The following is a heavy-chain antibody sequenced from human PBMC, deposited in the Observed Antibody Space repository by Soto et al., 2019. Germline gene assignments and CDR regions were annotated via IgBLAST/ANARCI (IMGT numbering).Heavy chain of an antibody. CDR1: GFTFSDYY. V-gene: IGHV3-11*01. Sequence: NPGGSLRLSCAASGFTFSDYYMSWIRQAPGKGLEWVSYISSSGSTIYYADSVKGRFTISRDNAKNSLYLQMNSLRAEDTAVYYCARVPRDYYYYMDVWGKGTTVTVS. CDR3: ARVPRDYYYYMDV. CDR2: ISSSGSTI. J-gene: IGHJ6*03.